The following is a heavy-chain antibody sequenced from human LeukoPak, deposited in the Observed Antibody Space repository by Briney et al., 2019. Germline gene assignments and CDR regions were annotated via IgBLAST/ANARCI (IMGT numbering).Heavy chain of an antibody. J-gene: IGHJ3*02. Sequence: PGGSLRLSCAASGFTFSSYAMSWVRQAPGKGLEWVSAISGSGCSTYYADFVKGRFTISRDNSKNTLYLQMNSLRAEDTAVYYCAKWVLNPGVVVTASDAFDIWGQGTMVTVSS. CDR1: GFTFSSYA. CDR2: ISGSGCST. D-gene: IGHD2-21*02. V-gene: IGHV3-23*01. CDR3: AKWVLNPGVVVTASDAFDI.